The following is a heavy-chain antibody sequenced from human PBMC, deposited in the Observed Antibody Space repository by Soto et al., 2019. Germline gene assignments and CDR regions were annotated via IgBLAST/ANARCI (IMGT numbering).Heavy chain of an antibody. CDR1: GFTFSSYW. D-gene: IGHD6-6*01. CDR3: ARSLNSGSTFDP. Sequence: EVQLVESGGGLVQPGGSLRLSCAASGFTFSSYWMNWVRQAPGKGLVWVSRINSDGSTTTYADSVKGRFTISRDNAKNKLYLQMNSRRAEDAVGYYGARSLNSGSTFDPWGKGTLFTVSS. J-gene: IGHJ5*02. CDR2: INSDGSTT. V-gene: IGHV3-74*01.